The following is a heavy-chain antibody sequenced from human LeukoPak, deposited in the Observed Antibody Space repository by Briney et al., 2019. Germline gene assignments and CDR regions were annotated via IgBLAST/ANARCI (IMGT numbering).Heavy chain of an antibody. CDR2: INPNSGDT. V-gene: IGHV1-2*02. CDR3: ARDRNGDGFAYFDY. J-gene: IGHJ4*02. CDR1: GYTFTDYL. D-gene: IGHD5-24*01. Sequence: ASVKVSCKASGYTFTDYLMHWVRQAPGQGLEWMGWINPNSGDTSSAQKLQGRVTMTRDTSISTAYMELSTLRSDDTAVYYCARDRNGDGFAYFDYWGQGTLVTVSS.